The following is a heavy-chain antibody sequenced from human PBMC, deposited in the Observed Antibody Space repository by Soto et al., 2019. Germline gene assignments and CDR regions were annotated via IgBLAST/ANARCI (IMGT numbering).Heavy chain of an antibody. CDR1: GFIFSSYA. D-gene: IGHD3-3*01. CDR3: ARDQNYDFWSGYPYYYYGMDV. V-gene: IGHV3-23*01. CDR2: VTCGGAKT. Sequence: GGSLRLSCAASGFIFSSYAMSWVRQAPGKGLEWVAAVTCGGAKTYYADSVKDRFTVSRDNSKNTLYLQMNSLRAEDTAVYYCARDQNYDFWSGYPYYYYGMDVWGQGTTVTVSS. J-gene: IGHJ6*02.